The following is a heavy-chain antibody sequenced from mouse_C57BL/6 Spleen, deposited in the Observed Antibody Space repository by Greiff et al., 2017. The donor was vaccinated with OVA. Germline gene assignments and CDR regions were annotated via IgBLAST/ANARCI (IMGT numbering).Heavy chain of an antibody. CDR2: IDPSDSET. J-gene: IGHJ4*01. D-gene: IGHD3-2*01. V-gene: IGHV1-52*01. Sequence: QVQLQQPGAELVRPGSSVKLSCKASGYTFTSYWMHWVKQRPIQGLEWIGNIDPSDSETHYNQKFKDKATLTVDKSSSTAYMQLSSLTSEDSAVYYCARAYHQTQAMDYWGQGTSVTVSS. CDR1: GYTFTSYW. CDR3: ARAYHQTQAMDY.